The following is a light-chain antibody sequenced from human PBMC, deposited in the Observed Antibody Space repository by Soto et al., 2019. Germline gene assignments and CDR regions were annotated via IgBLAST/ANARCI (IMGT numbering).Light chain of an antibody. CDR2: GNS. Sequence: QSVLTQPPSVSGAPGQRVTISCTGSSSNIGAGYDVHWYQQLPGTAPKLLIYGNSNRPSRVPDRFSGSKSGTSASLAITGLQAEDEADYYCQSYDSSLSGWVFGGGTKVTVL. V-gene: IGLV1-40*01. CDR3: QSYDSSLSGWV. CDR1: SSNIGAGYD. J-gene: IGLJ3*02.